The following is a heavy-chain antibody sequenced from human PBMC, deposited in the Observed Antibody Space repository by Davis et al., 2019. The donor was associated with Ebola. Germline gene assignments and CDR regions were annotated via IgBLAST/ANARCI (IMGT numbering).Heavy chain of an antibody. J-gene: IGHJ6*03. CDR3: ARARVLEWFEYYYYMDV. V-gene: IGHV4-31*03. D-gene: IGHD3-3*01. Sequence: PSETLSLTCTVSGGSISSGGYYWSWIRQHPGKGLEWIGYIYYSGSTYYNPSLKSRVTISVDTSKNQFSLKLSSVTAANTAVYYCARARVLEWFEYYYYMDVWGKGTTVTVSS. CDR1: GGSISSGGYY. CDR2: IYYSGST.